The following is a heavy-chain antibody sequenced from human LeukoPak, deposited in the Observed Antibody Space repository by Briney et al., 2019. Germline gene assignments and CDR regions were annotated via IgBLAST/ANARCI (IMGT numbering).Heavy chain of an antibody. V-gene: IGHV3-30*18. J-gene: IGHJ4*02. D-gene: IGHD3-16*01. CDR3: VKEGVEYSYSYGDY. Sequence: GGSLTLYCAASGFSINNYAMYWLRQAPGKGLEWVALISYDGGDKYYAESMKGRITIFRDNAENTLYLQMNNLRPGHTAFYFCVKEGVEYSYSYGDYWGQGTLVTVSS. CDR1: GFSINNYA. CDR2: ISYDGGDK.